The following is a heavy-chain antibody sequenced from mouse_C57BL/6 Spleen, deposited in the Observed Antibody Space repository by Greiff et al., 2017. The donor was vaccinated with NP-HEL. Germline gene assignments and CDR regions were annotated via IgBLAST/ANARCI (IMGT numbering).Heavy chain of an antibody. CDR1: GYAFSSSW. D-gene: IGHD1-1*01. V-gene: IGHV1-82*01. Sequence: QVQLKQSGPELVKPGASVKISCKASGYAFSSSWMNWVKQRPGKGLEWIGRIYPGDGDTNYNGKFKGKATLTADKSSSTAYMQLSSLTSEDSAVYFCARSEFITTEVARGRDAMDYWGQGTSVTVSS. CDR3: ARSEFITTEVARGRDAMDY. J-gene: IGHJ4*01. CDR2: IYPGDGDT.